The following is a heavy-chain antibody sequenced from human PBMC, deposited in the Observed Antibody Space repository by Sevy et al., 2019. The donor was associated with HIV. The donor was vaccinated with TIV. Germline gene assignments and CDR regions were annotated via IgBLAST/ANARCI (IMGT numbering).Heavy chain of an antibody. D-gene: IGHD6-13*01. Sequence: SETLSLTCTVSGGSISSYYLSWIRQPAGKGLEWIGRIYTSGSTNYNPSLKSRVTMSVDTSKNQFSLKLSSVTAADTAVYYCAKVTRIAAAAGVGWFDPWGQGTLVTVSS. J-gene: IGHJ5*02. CDR2: IYTSGST. V-gene: IGHV4-4*07. CDR3: AKVTRIAAAAGVGWFDP. CDR1: GGSISSYY.